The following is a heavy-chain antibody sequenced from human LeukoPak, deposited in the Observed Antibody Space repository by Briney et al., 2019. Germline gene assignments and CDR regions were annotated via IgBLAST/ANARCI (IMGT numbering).Heavy chain of an antibody. CDR3: ARDGSSRPLQY. CDR2: IHTSGNT. V-gene: IGHV4-4*07. CDR1: GGSISSYY. D-gene: IGHD5-12*01. Sequence: PSETLSLTCTVSGGSISSYYWSWIRQPAGKGLEWIGHIHTSGNTNYNPSLNSRVTISVDSSKNQFSLRLSSVTAADTAVYYCARDGSSRPLQYWGQGTLVTVSS. J-gene: IGHJ4*02.